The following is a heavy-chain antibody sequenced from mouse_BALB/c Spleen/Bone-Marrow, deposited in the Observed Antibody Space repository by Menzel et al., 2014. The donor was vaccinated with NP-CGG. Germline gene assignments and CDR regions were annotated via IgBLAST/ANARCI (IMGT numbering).Heavy chain of an antibody. CDR3: ARFYYYGSSYFDV. CDR2: INSGGGST. J-gene: IGHJ1*01. Sequence: EVQVVESGGDLVKPGGSLKLSCAASGFTFSTYGMSWVRQTPDKRLEWVATINSGGGSTYYPDTVKGRFTISRDNAKNNPYLQMSSLKSEDTAMYYCARFYYYGSSYFDVWGAGTTVTVSS. D-gene: IGHD1-1*01. CDR1: GFTFSTYG. V-gene: IGHV5-6*01.